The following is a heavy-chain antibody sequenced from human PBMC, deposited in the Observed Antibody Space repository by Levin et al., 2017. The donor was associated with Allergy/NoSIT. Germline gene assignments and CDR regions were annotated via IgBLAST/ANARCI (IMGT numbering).Heavy chain of an antibody. Sequence: GGSLRLSCAASGFTFSSYAMSWVRQAPGKGLEWVSAISGSGGSTYYADSVKGRFTISRDNSKNTLYLQMNSLRAEDTAVYYCAKDQGFGYNWNARYGMDVWGQGTTVTVSS. J-gene: IGHJ6*02. CDR3: AKDQGFGYNWNARYGMDV. CDR1: GFTFSSYA. V-gene: IGHV3-23*01. CDR2: ISGSGGST. D-gene: IGHD1-20*01.